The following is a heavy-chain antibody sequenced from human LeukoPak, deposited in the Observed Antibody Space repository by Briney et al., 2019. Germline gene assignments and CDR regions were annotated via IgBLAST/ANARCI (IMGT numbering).Heavy chain of an antibody. J-gene: IGHJ4*02. Sequence: GRSLRLSCAASGFTFNNARMSWVRQAPGKGLEWVGRIKSKTDGGTTDYAPPVTGRLTVSRDDSKNTLYLQMNSLRTEDTAVYYCTTEYGRNYYGSGSFYKYYFDYWGQGTLVTVSS. CDR1: GFTFNNAR. CDR2: IKSKTDGGTT. V-gene: IGHV3-15*01. CDR3: TTEYGRNYYGSGSFYKYYFDY. D-gene: IGHD3-10*01.